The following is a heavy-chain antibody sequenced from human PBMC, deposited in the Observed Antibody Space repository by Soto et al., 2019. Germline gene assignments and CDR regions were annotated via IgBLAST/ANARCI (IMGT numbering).Heavy chain of an antibody. CDR2: ISTESSSI. V-gene: IGHV3-21*01. J-gene: IGHJ1*01. Sequence: EVQLVESGGGLVKPGGSLRLSCAASGFTFSSYRMNWVRQAPGKGLEWVSSISTESSSIDYADSVQGRFTISRDNAKNSLYLQMNSLRAEDTAVYYCARDPSAQWEPDLYFQHWGQGTLVTVSS. CDR1: GFTFSSYR. D-gene: IGHD1-26*01. CDR3: ARDPSAQWEPDLYFQH.